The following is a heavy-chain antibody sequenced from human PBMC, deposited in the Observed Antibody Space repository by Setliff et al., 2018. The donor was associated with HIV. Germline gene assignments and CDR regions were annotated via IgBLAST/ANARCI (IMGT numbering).Heavy chain of an antibody. CDR2: INPNSGGT. Sequence: GASVKVSCKASGYTFTGYYMHWVRQAPGQGLEWVGWINPNSGGTNYAQKFQGRVTMTRDTSISTAYMELSRLRSDDTAVYYCATTAAAESGRLGYWGQGTLVTAPQ. D-gene: IGHD6-13*01. CDR1: GYTFTGYY. CDR3: ATTAAAESGRLGY. J-gene: IGHJ4*02. V-gene: IGHV1-2*02.